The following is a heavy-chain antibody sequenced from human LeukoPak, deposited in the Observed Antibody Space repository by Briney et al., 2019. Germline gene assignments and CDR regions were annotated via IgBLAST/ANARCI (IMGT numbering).Heavy chain of an antibody. CDR1: GYPFNNYD. CDR3: ARGNIVVVPAYDYYYYMDG. Sequence: ASVKVSCKASGYPFNNYDIYWVRQATGQGLEWMGWMNPHSGKTGYAQNFQGRVTMTRNTSISTAYMELSSLRSDDTAVYYCARGNIVVVPAYDYYYYMDGWGKGTTVTVSS. V-gene: IGHV1-8*01. CDR2: MNPHSGKT. D-gene: IGHD2-2*01. J-gene: IGHJ6*03.